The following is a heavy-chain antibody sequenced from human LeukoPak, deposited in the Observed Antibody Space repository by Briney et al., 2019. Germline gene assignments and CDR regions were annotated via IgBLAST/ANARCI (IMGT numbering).Heavy chain of an antibody. Sequence: GGSLRLSCAASGFTFDDYGMSWVRQAPGKGLEWVSGINWNGGSTGYADSVKGRFTISRDNAKNSLYLQMNSLRAEDTALYYCARVPDYYDSSSYYFDYWGQGTLVTVSS. J-gene: IGHJ4*02. CDR3: ARVPDYYDSSSYYFDY. V-gene: IGHV3-20*04. D-gene: IGHD3-22*01. CDR2: INWNGGST. CDR1: GFTFDDYG.